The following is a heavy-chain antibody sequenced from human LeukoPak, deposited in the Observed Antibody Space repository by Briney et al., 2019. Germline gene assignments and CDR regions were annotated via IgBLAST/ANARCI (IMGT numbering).Heavy chain of an antibody. V-gene: IGHV4-61*02. D-gene: IGHD2-2*01. CDR1: GGSISSGSYY. Sequence: PSETLSLTCIVSGGSISSGSYYWSWIRQPAGKGLEWIGRIYTSGSTNYNPSLKSRVTISVDTSKNQFSLKLSSVTAADTAVYYCARSLRLRYCSSTSCYHRGAFDIWGQGTMVTVSS. CDR3: ARSLRLRYCSSTSCYHRGAFDI. CDR2: IYTSGST. J-gene: IGHJ3*02.